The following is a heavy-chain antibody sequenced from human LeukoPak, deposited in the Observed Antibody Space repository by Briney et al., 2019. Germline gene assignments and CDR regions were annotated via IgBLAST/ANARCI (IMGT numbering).Heavy chain of an antibody. CDR3: SRTSSWYHFDS. CDR1: GGSFSGYY. J-gene: IGHJ4*02. D-gene: IGHD6-13*01. Sequence: SETLSLTCAVYGGSFSGYYWSWIRQPPGKGLEWIGEINHSGSTNYNPSLKSRVTISVDTSKNYFSLKVTSVTAADTAVYYCSRTSSWYHFDSWGQGTLVTVSS. V-gene: IGHV4-34*01. CDR2: INHSGST.